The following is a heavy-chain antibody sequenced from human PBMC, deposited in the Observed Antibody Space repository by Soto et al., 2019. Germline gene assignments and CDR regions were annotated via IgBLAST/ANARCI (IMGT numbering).Heavy chain of an antibody. Sequence: GGSLRLSCAASGFTFSSYGMHWVRQAPGKGLECVAVISYDGSNKYYADSVKGRFTISRDNSKNTLYLQMNSLRAEDTAVYYCAKDPDSSGYSGDYWGQGTLVTVSS. D-gene: IGHD3-22*01. CDR2: ISYDGSNK. V-gene: IGHV3-30*18. CDR3: AKDPDSSGYSGDY. J-gene: IGHJ4*02. CDR1: GFTFSSYG.